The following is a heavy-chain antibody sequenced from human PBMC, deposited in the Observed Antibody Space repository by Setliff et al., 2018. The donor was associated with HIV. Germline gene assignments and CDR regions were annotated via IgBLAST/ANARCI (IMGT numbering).Heavy chain of an antibody. J-gene: IGHJ4*02. Sequence: SETLSLXCTVSGGSISSYYWTWIRQPPGKGLEWIGYIYYSGTTNYNPSLRSRXXXSVDTSKNQFSLKLSSVTAADTAVYYCARLQDSSGYYRYWGQGTLVTVSS. V-gene: IGHV4-59*08. CDR2: IYYSGTT. D-gene: IGHD3-22*01. CDR3: ARLQDSSGYYRY. CDR1: GGSISSYY.